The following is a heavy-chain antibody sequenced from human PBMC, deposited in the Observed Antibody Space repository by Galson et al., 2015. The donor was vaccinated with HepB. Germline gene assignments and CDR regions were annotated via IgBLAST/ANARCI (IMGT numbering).Heavy chain of an antibody. CDR2: IYYSGST. V-gene: IGHV4-39*01. CDR1: GGSISSSSYY. Sequence: TLSLTCTVSGGSISSSSYYWGWIRQPPGKGLEWIGSIYYSGSTYYNPSLKSRVTISVDTSKNQFSLKLSSVTAADTAVYYCARHIGGDYLFDYWGQGTLVTVSS. D-gene: IGHD4-17*01. J-gene: IGHJ4*02. CDR3: ARHIGGDYLFDY.